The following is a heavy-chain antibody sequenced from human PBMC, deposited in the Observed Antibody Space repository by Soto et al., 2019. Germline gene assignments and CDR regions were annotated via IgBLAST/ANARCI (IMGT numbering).Heavy chain of an antibody. CDR3: AIIAVAGTQDWFDP. V-gene: IGHV1-69*13. D-gene: IGHD6-19*01. J-gene: IGHJ5*02. Sequence: SVKVSWKASGGAFSGDAISWVRQAPGQGLEWMGGIIPIFGTANYAQKFQGRVTITADESTSTAYMELSSLRSEDTAVYYCAIIAVAGTQDWFDPWGQGTLVTVPS. CDR2: IIPIFGTA. CDR1: GGAFSGDA.